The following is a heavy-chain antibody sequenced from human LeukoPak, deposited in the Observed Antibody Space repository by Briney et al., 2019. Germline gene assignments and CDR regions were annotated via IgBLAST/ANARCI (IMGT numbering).Heavy chain of an antibody. CDR1: GGSFSGYY. J-gene: IGHJ3*02. CDR2: INHSGST. V-gene: IGHV4-34*01. D-gene: IGHD3-3*01. CDR3: ARGDRLRFLEWSRRAFDI. Sequence: SETLSLTCAVYGGSFSGYYWSWIRQPPGKGLEWIGEINHSGSTNYNPSPKSRVTIPVDTSKNQFSLKLSSVTAADTAVYYCARGDRLRFLEWSRRAFDIWGQGTMVTVSS.